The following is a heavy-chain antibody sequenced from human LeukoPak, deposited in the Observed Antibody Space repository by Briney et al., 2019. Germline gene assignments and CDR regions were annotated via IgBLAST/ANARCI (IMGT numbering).Heavy chain of an antibody. CDR3: AKALNYWYFDL. Sequence: GGSLRLSCAASGFTFSTYDMSWVRQAPGKGPEWVSASGADGGSTYADSVKGRFTISRDKSKNTLYLQMNSLRAEDTATYYCAKALNYWYFDLWGRGNLVTVSS. CDR1: GFTFSTYD. J-gene: IGHJ2*01. CDR2: SGADGGST. V-gene: IGHV3-23*01.